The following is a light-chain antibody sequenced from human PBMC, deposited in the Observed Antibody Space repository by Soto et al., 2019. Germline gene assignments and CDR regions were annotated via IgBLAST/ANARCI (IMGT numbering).Light chain of an antibody. CDR3: QQYGSSVYT. J-gene: IGKJ2*01. Sequence: EIVLTQSPATLSLSPGERATLSCRASQSVSSISLAWYQQRPGQAPRLLIYGASIRATDIPDRFSGSGSGTDFTLTITRLEPEDFAIYYCQQYGSSVYTFGQGTKVDIK. CDR1: QSVSSIS. V-gene: IGKV3-20*01. CDR2: GAS.